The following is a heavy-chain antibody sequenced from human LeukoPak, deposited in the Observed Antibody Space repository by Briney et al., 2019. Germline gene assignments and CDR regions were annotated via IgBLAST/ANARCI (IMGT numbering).Heavy chain of an antibody. CDR2: IPYDGSNK. CDR1: GFTFSSYG. J-gene: IGHJ4*02. V-gene: IGHV3-30*18. Sequence: PGGSLRLSCAASGFTFSSYGMHWVRQAPGKGLEWVAVIPYDGSNKYYADSVKGRFTISRDNSKNTLYLQMNSLRAEDTAVYYCAKDSRIMITFGGVIAIDYWGQGTLVTVSS. CDR3: AKDSRIMITFGGVIAIDY. D-gene: IGHD3-16*02.